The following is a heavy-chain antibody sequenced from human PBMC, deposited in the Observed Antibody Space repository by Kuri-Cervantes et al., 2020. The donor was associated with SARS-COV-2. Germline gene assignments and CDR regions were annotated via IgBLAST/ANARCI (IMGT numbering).Heavy chain of an antibody. J-gene: IGHJ4*02. CDR1: GASFSGFY. CDR2: INYLGST. CDR3: ARVGAGVCSSASCYSRAFDY. Sequence: GSLRLSCSFSGASFSGFYWSWVRQIPGKGLEWLGEINYLGSTNYNPSLKSRLTISSDTSKNQFSLKLSSVTAADTAVYYCARVGAGVCSSASCYSRAFDYWGQGTLVTVSS. V-gene: IGHV4-34*01. D-gene: IGHD2-2*02.